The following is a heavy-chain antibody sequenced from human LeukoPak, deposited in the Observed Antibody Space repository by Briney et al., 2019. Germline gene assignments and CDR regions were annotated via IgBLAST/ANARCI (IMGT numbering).Heavy chain of an antibody. CDR2: IYYSGST. J-gene: IGHJ4*02. CDR3: AREEPDSSGYYSL. D-gene: IGHD3-22*01. CDR1: GGSINSYY. Sequence: PSETLSLTCTVSGGSINSYYWSWLRQPPGKGREGIGYIYYSGSTNYNHSLKSRVTISVDTSKNQFSLKLSSVTAADTAVYYCAREEPDSSGYYSLWGQGTLVTVSS. V-gene: IGHV4-59*01.